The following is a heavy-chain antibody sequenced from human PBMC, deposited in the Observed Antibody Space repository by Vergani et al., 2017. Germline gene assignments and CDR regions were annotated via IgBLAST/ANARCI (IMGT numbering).Heavy chain of an antibody. D-gene: IGHD3-3*01. CDR3: ARDLVGDFWSGSFYY. CDR1: GFTFSSYW. J-gene: IGHJ4*02. V-gene: IGHV3-7*01. CDR2: IKKDGSEK. Sequence: EVQLVESGGGLVQPGGSLRLSCAASGFTFSSYWMSWVRQAPGKGLEWVANIKKDGSEKYYVDSVKGRFTISRDNAKNSLYLQMNSLRAEDTAVYYCARDLVGDFWSGSFYYWGQGTLVTVSS.